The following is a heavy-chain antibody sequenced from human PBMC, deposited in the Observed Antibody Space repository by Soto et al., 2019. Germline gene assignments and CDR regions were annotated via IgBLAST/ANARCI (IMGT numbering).Heavy chain of an antibody. CDR1: GFTFSSYA. D-gene: IGHD4-17*01. CDR2: ISYDGSNK. Sequence: QVQLVESGGGVVQPGRSLRLSCAASGFTFSSYAMHWVRQAPGKGLEWVAVISYDGSNKYYADSVKGRFTISRDNSKNKRXXQXNXXRAEDTAVYYCARDWGDNDYGDYSPHYYYYYGMDVWGQGTTVTVSS. J-gene: IGHJ6*02. V-gene: IGHV3-30-3*01. CDR3: ARDWGDNDYGDYSPHYYYYYGMDV.